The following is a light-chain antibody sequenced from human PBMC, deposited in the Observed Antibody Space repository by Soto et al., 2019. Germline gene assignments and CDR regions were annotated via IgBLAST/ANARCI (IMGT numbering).Light chain of an antibody. V-gene: IGKV3-11*01. CDR2: DAS. CDR1: QSVSSH. CDR3: QQRYNWPLT. J-gene: IGKJ4*01. Sequence: VLTQSPDTVSLSPGEGATLSCRTSQSVSSHLAWYQQRPGQPPRLLIYDASTRATGIPARFSGSGSGTDFTLTISSLEPEDFAVYYCQQRYNWPLTFGGGTKADIK.